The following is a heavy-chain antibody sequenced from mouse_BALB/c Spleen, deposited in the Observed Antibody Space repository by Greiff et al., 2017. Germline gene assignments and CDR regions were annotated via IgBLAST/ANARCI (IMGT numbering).Heavy chain of an antibody. CDR2: ISYDGSN. CDR1: GYSITSGYY. CDR3: ARYGYDDGFAY. Sequence: EVQLQQSGPGLVKPSQSLSLTCSVTGYSITSGYYWNWIRQFPGNKLEWMGYISYDGSNNYNPSLKNRISITRDTSKNQFFLKLNSVTTEDTATYYCARYGYDDGFAYWGQGTLVTVSA. J-gene: IGHJ3*01. V-gene: IGHV3-6*02. D-gene: IGHD2-2*01.